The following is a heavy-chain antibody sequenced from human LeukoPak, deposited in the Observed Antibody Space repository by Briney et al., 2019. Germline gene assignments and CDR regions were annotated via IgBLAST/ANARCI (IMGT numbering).Heavy chain of an antibody. Sequence: ASVKVSCKASGYTFTSYGISWVRQAPGQGLEWMGWISAYNGNTNYAQKLQGRVTMTTDTSTSTAYMELRSLRSDDTAVYYCARVYKVGATTLFIFDIWGQGTMVTVSS. CDR2: ISAYNGNT. CDR3: ARVYKVGATTLFIFDI. V-gene: IGHV1-18*01. CDR1: GYTFTSYG. D-gene: IGHD1-26*01. J-gene: IGHJ3*02.